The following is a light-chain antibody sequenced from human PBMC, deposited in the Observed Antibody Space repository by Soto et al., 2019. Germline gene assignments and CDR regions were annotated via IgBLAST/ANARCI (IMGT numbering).Light chain of an antibody. CDR2: ASS. CDR1: QTLSTN. Sequence: IVLTQSTGTLSLFPGERATLPCRASQTLSTNSLAWYEQKPGQAPRLLISASSTRATGIPARFSGSGSGTEFTLTISGLQSDDSAIYYCQQFGDWPSFGLGTKVDI. V-gene: IGKV3-15*01. J-gene: IGKJ1*01. CDR3: QQFGDWPS.